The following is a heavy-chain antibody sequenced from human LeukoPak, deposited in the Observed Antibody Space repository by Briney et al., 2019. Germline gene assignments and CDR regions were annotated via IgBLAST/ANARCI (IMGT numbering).Heavy chain of an antibody. D-gene: IGHD4-17*01. J-gene: IGHJ4*02. CDR1: GGTFSSYA. CDR2: IIPILGIA. V-gene: IGHV1-69*04. CDR3: ARDGVYGDYGFDY. Sequence: GASVKVSCKASGGTFSSYAISWVRQAPGQGLEWMGRIIPILGIANYAQKLQGRVTMTTDTSTSTAYMELRSLRSDDTAVYYCARDGVYGDYGFDYWGQGTLVTVSS.